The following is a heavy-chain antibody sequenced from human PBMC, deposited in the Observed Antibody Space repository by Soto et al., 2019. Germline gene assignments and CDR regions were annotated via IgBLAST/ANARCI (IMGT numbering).Heavy chain of an antibody. CDR1: GFTFSAYA. Sequence: GGSLRLSCAASGFTFSAYAFHWVRQAPGKGLEWLSVISYDGRETHYADSVEGRFIISRDSSKKTAYLRMNSLRGDDTAVYFCATDPVAVTGSFIDSWGQGTLVTVSS. V-gene: IGHV3-30-3*01. J-gene: IGHJ4*02. D-gene: IGHD2-21*02. CDR2: ISYDGRET. CDR3: ATDPVAVTGSFIDS.